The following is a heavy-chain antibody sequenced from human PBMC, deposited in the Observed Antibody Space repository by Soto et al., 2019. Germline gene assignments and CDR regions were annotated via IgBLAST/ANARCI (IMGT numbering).Heavy chain of an antibody. D-gene: IGHD2-2*01. J-gene: IGHJ6*02. CDR2: ISYDGSNK. V-gene: IGHV3-30*18. CDR3: AKGPAIVLVPAAMNYYYGMDV. CDR1: GFTFSSYG. Sequence: QVQLVESGGGVVQPGTSLRRSCAASGFTFSSYGMHWVRQAPGKGLEWVAVISYDGSNKYYADSVKGRFTISRDNSKNTLYLQMDSLRAEDTAVYYCAKGPAIVLVPAAMNYYYGMDVWGQGTTVIVSS.